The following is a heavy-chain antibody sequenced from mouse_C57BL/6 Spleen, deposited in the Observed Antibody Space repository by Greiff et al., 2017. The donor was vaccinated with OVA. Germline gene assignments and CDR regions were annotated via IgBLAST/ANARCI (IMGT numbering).Heavy chain of an antibody. CDR3: ARNYGSSYRWYFDV. J-gene: IGHJ1*03. CDR2: IIPNSGST. Sequence: QVHVKQPGAELVKPGASVRLSCKASAYTFTGYWMPWVKRRPGQGLEWIGMIIPNSGSTNYNEKFRSKATLTVDKSSSTAYMQLSSLTSEDSAVYYCARNYGSSYRWYFDVWGTGTTVTVSS. V-gene: IGHV1-64*01. D-gene: IGHD1-1*01. CDR1: AYTFTGYW.